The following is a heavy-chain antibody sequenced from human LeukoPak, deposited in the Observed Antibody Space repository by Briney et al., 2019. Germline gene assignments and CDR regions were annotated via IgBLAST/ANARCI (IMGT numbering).Heavy chain of an antibody. CDR3: ARQGGYCSSTSCYTWFDP. D-gene: IGHD2-2*02. CDR2: IYYSGST. J-gene: IGHJ5*02. CDR1: GGSISGYY. V-gene: IGHV4-59*01. Sequence: PSETLSLTCTVSGGSISGYYWNLIRQPPGKGLEWIGYIYYSGSTDYNPSLKSRVTISVDTSKNQFSLKLSSVTAADTAVYYCARQGGYCSSTSCYTWFDPWGQGTLVTVSS.